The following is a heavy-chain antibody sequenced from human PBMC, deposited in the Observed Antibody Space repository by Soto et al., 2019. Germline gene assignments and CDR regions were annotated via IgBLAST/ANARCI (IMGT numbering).Heavy chain of an antibody. D-gene: IGHD2-15*01. CDR1: GGSISSSSYY. CDR3: ARSFNPGDSVVVVAALYNWFDP. CDR2: IYYSGST. J-gene: IGHJ5*02. V-gene: IGHV4-39*01. Sequence: SETLSLTCTVSGGSISSSSYYWGWIRQPPGKGLEWIGSIYYSGSTYYNPSLKSRVTISVDTSKNQFSLKLSSVTAADTAVYYCARSFNPGDSVVVVAALYNWFDPWGQGTLVTVSS.